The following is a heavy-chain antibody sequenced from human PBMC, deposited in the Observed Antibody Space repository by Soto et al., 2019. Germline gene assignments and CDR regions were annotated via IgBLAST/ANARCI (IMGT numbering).Heavy chain of an antibody. V-gene: IGHV3-74*01. Sequence: PGGSLRLSCVVSGFKFSMYWMHWVRQVPGQSPVWVSRISDDGTTTNYADSVRGRFTISRDNSKNTLYLQMNNLKPDDTAIYYCTRAPRADSSGTGDHWGQGTPVTVSS. CDR3: TRAPRADSSGTGDH. D-gene: IGHD1-26*01. CDR1: GFKFSMYW. J-gene: IGHJ4*02. CDR2: ISDDGTTT.